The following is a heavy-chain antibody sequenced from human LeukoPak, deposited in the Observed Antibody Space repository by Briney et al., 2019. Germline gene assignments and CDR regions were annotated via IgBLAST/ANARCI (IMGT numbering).Heavy chain of an antibody. CDR1: GFTFSSYG. CDR2: IRYDGSNK. V-gene: IGHV3-30*02. J-gene: IGHJ4*02. CDR3: ARAEVIYSSSWWGYFDY. Sequence: GGSLRLSCAASGFTFSSYGMHWVRQAPGKGLEWVAFIRYDGSNKYYADSVKGRFTISRDNSKNTLYLQMNSLRAEDTAVYYCARAEVIYSSSWWGYFDYWGQGTLVTVSS. D-gene: IGHD6-13*01.